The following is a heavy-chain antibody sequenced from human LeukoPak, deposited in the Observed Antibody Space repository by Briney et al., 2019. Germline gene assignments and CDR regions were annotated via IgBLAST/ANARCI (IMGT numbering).Heavy chain of an antibody. Sequence: SETLSLTCTVAGGSISSYYWSWIRQPPGKGLEWIGKIYYSGGTNYNPSLKSRVTISVDPYKTQFSLKLSSASAADTAMYYCARHRYVAWLSPFDYWGQGTLVTVSS. D-gene: IGHD3-9*01. CDR2: IYYSGGT. J-gene: IGHJ4*02. V-gene: IGHV4-59*08. CDR1: GGSISSYY. CDR3: ARHRYVAWLSPFDY.